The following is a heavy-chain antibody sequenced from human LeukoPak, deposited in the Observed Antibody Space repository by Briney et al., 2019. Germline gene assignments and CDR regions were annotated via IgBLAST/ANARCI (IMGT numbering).Heavy chain of an antibody. V-gene: IGHV4-34*01. J-gene: IGHJ4*02. CDR2: INHSGST. D-gene: IGHD3-3*02. CDR1: GGSFSGYY. Sequence: SETLSLTCAVYGGSFSGYYWSWIRQPPGKGLEWIGEINHSGSTNYNPSLKSRVTISVDTSKNQFSLKLSSVTAADTAVYYCARGFSIVNYWGQGTLATVSS. CDR3: ARGFSIVNY.